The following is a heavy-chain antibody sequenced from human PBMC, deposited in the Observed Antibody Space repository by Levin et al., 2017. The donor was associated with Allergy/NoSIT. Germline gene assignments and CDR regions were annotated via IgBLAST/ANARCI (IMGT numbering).Heavy chain of an antibody. CDR3: AKLSCSAGSCYPYYFDC. V-gene: IGHV3-9*01. CDR1: GLTFDDYA. J-gene: IGHJ4*02. CDR2: ITWNSGNI. Sequence: GGSLRLSCAASGLTFDDYAMHWVRQAPGKGLEWVSGITWNSGNIGYADSVKGRFTISRDNAKNSLYLQMNSLRAEDTALYYCAKLSCSAGSCYPYYFDCWGQGTLVTVSS. D-gene: IGHD2-15*01.